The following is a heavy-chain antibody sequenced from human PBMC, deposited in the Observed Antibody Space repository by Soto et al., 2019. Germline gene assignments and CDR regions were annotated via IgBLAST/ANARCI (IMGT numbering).Heavy chain of an antibody. Sequence: QVQLVESGGGVVQPGRSLRLSCAASGFTFSDYGMHWVRQAPGKGLEWVATTWYDGSKKYYADSVKGRFTISRDNSKNTLFLQADSLRAEDTAVYYCARLICGGDCYRNWYFDVWGRGTLVVVSS. CDR2: TWYDGSKK. D-gene: IGHD2-21*02. V-gene: IGHV3-33*01. J-gene: IGHJ2*01. CDR1: GFTFSDYG. CDR3: ARLICGGDCYRNWYFDV.